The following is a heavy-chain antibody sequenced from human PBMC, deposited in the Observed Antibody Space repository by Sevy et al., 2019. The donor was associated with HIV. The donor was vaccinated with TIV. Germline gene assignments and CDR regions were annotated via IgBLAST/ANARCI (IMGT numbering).Heavy chain of an antibody. CDR2: IYSGGST. J-gene: IGHJ6*02. D-gene: IGHD6-13*01. Sequence: GSLRLSCAASGFTVSSNYMSWVRQAPGKGLECVSVIYSGGSTYYADSVKGRFTISRDNSKNTLYLQMNSLRAEDTAVYYCASPGRNGGSSWGYYGMDVWGQGSTVTVSS. V-gene: IGHV3-53*01. CDR1: GFTVSSNY. CDR3: ASPGRNGGSSWGYYGMDV.